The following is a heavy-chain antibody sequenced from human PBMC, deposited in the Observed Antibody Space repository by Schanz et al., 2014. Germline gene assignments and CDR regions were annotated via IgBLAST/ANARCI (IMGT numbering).Heavy chain of an antibody. D-gene: IGHD3-16*01. CDR3: AKDRMGASYYFDY. CDR1: GYTFTGYY. J-gene: IGHJ4*02. Sequence: QVQLVQSGAEVKKPGASVRVSCKASGYTFTGYYMNWVRQAPGQGLKWMGWINPNSGGTDYAQKFQGRVTMTSDTSISTAYMVLSRLRSDDTAIYYCAKDRMGASYYFDYWGQGTLVAVST. V-gene: IGHV1-2*02. CDR2: INPNSGGT.